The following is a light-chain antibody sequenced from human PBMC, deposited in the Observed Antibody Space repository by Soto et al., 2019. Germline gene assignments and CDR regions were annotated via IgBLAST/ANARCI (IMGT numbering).Light chain of an antibody. J-gene: IGKJ4*01. CDR3: QQYDNWPPVT. CDR1: QNIRRN. V-gene: IGKV3-15*01. CDR2: HAS. Sequence: EIVMTQSPATLSVSPGGRATLSCRSSQNIRRNLAWYQQKVGQAPRLLIYHASARATGIPARFSGSGSGTDFTLTITSLQVEDFAVYFCQQYDNWPPVTFGGGTKVDIK.